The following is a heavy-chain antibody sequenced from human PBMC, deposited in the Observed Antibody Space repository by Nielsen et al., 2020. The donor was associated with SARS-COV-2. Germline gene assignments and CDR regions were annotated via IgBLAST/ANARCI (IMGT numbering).Heavy chain of an antibody. J-gene: IGHJ5*02. CDR3: ARGEYSFTNWFDP. D-gene: IGHD5-18*01. Sequence: WVRQAPGQGLEWMGRINPNSGGTNYAQKFQGRVTMTRDTSISTAYMELSRLRSDDTAVYYCARGEYSFTNWFDPWGQGTLVTVSS. CDR2: INPNSGGT. V-gene: IGHV1-2*06.